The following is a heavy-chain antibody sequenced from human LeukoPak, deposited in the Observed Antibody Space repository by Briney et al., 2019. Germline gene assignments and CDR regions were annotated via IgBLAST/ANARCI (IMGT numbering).Heavy chain of an antibody. Sequence: PGGSLRLSCAASGFIFSSYSMNWVRQTPRKGLEWVSSISSSSSYMYYADSVKGRFTISRDNAKNSLYLQMNSLRAEDTAVYYCARDLGSGYYDSSGYRYFDYWGQGTLVTVSS. CDR2: ISSSSSYM. D-gene: IGHD3-22*01. CDR1: GFIFSSYS. J-gene: IGHJ4*02. CDR3: ARDLGSGYYDSSGYRYFDY. V-gene: IGHV3-21*01.